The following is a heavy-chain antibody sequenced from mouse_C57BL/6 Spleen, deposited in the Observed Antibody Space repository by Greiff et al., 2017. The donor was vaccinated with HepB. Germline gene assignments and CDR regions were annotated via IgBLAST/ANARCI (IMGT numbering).Heavy chain of an antibody. CDR2: IYPGDGDT. D-gene: IGHD1-1*01. Sequence: VQLQESGPELVKPGASVKISCKASGYAFSSSWMNWVKQRPGKGLEWIGRIYPGDGDTNYNGKFKGKATLTADKSSSTAYMQLSSLTSEDSAVYFCARSLITTVVVPFDYWGQGTTLTVSS. V-gene: IGHV1-82*01. CDR3: ARSLITTVVVPFDY. CDR1: GYAFSSSW. J-gene: IGHJ2*01.